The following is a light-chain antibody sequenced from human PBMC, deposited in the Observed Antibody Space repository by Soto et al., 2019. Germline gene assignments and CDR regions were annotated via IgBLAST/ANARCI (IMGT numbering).Light chain of an antibody. Sequence: QSVLTQPPSASGTPGQRVIISCSGTSSNIGRNTVNWYQQLPGTAPKLLIYSNNQRPSGVHDRFSGSKSGTPASLAISGLQSEDEADYYCATWDDSLKGVLFGGGTQLTVL. V-gene: IGLV1-44*01. CDR3: ATWDDSLKGVL. CDR1: SSNIGRNT. CDR2: SNN. J-gene: IGLJ2*01.